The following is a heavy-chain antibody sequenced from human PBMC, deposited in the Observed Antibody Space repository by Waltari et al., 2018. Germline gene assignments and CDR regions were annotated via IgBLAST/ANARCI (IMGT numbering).Heavy chain of an antibody. D-gene: IGHD2-2*01. CDR1: GFTFSSYE. J-gene: IGHJ4*02. CDR2: ISSSGSTI. CDR3: ARGKDYCSSTSCYFDY. Sequence: EVQLVESGGGLVQPGGSLRLSCAASGFTFSSYEMNWVRQAPGKGLEWVSYISSSGSTIYYADAGKGRFTISRDNAKNSLYLQMNSLRAEDTAVYYCARGKDYCSSTSCYFDYWGQGTLVTVSS. V-gene: IGHV3-48*03.